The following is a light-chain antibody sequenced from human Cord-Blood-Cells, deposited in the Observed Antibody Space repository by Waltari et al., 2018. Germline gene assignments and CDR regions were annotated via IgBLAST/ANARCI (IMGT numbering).Light chain of an antibody. V-gene: IGLV2-14*01. CDR2: DVS. CDR3: ASYTGSSTLLA. Sequence: QSALTQPASVSGSPGRSITISCTGTSSDVGGYNYVSWYQQHPGKAPKLMIYDVSNRLLVVDTPFTGNNTSATTPPPLSALQAEDDADYYCASYTGSSTLLAFGGATELTVL. CDR1: SSDVGGYNY. J-gene: IGLJ2*01.